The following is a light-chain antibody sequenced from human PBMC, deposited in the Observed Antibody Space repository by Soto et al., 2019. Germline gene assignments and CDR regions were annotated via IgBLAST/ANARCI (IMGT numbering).Light chain of an antibody. CDR2: EVS. CDR1: SSDVGGYNY. V-gene: IGLV2-8*01. CDR3: SSYARSNNWK. Sequence: QSALTQPPSASGSPGQSVTISCTGTSSDVGGYNYVSWYQQYSGKAPKLIIYEVSRRPSGVPDRFTGSKSGNTASLTVSGLQAEDEADYHCSSYARSNNWKFGGGTKLTVL. J-gene: IGLJ3*02.